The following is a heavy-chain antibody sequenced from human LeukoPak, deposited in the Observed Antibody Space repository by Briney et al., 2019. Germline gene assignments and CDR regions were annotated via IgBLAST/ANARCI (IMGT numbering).Heavy chain of an antibody. CDR3: TRLRGHDFRFDP. CDR1: GFTFSGSA. Sequence: GGSLRLSCAASGFTFSGSAMHWVRQASGKGLEWVGRIRSKANSYATAYAASVKGRFTISRDDSKNTAYLQMNSLKTEDTAVYYCTRLRGHDFRFDPWGQGTLVTVSS. CDR2: IRSKANSYAT. J-gene: IGHJ5*02. V-gene: IGHV3-73*01. D-gene: IGHD3-3*01.